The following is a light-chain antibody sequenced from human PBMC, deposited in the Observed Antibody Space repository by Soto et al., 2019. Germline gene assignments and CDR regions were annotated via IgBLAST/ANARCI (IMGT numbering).Light chain of an antibody. CDR3: QQYDNSTIT. J-gene: IGKJ5*01. CDR1: QSVSSRY. Sequence: EIVLTQYPGTLSLSPGERATLSCRASQSVSSRYLAWYQQKPGQAPRLIMYDASSRATGIPDRFSGSVSGTDGTLTISRLQTEDVAVYYCQQYDNSTITFGQGTRLEIK. V-gene: IGKV3-20*01. CDR2: DAS.